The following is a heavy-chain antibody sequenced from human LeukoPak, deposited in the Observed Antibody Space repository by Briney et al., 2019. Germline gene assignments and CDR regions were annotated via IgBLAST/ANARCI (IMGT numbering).Heavy chain of an antibody. V-gene: IGHV4-59*08. D-gene: IGHD3-10*01. CDR2: IYYSGST. CDR1: GGPISSYY. CDR3: ARHLGYYGSGSYEPYFDY. Sequence: SETLSLTCTVSGGPISSYYWSWIRQPPGKGLEWIGYIYYSGSTNYNPSLKSRVTISVDTSKNQFSLKLSSVTAADTAVYYCARHLGYYGSGSYEPYFDYWGQGTLVTVSS. J-gene: IGHJ4*02.